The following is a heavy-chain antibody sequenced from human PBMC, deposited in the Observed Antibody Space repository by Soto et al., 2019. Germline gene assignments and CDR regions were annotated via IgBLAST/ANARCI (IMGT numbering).Heavy chain of an antibody. Sequence: QVQLVESGGGVVQPERSLRLSCTASGFTFSSYAMHWVRQAPGKGLEWVAVISYDGSNKYYADSVKGRFTISRDNSKNTMYLQMNSLRVEDTAVYYCARPYSSGWYGDLDYWGQGTLVTVSS. D-gene: IGHD6-19*01. CDR3: ARPYSSGWYGDLDY. CDR1: GFTFSSYA. CDR2: ISYDGSNK. V-gene: IGHV3-30-3*01. J-gene: IGHJ4*02.